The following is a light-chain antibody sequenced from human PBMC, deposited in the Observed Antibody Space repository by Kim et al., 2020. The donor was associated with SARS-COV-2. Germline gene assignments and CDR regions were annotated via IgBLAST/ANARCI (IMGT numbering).Light chain of an antibody. CDR2: GAS. Sequence: DRVTITCRASQDIGTWLAWYQQKPGKAPNLLIFGASTLQSGAPSRFSGSGSGTDFTLTISSLQPEDFATYYCQLSNSFPLTFGGGTKVDIK. J-gene: IGKJ4*01. CDR3: QLSNSFPLT. V-gene: IGKV1-12*01. CDR1: QDIGTW.